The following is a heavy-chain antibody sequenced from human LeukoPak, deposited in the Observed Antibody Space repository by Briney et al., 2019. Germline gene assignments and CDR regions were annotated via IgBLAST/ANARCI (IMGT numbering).Heavy chain of an antibody. CDR3: ARAGGWYCSSTSCYTGRSADY. V-gene: IGHV1-18*01. D-gene: IGHD2-2*02. CDR1: GYTFTSYG. CDR2: ISAYNGNT. J-gene: IGHJ4*02. Sequence: ASVKVSCKASGYTFTSYGISWVRQAPGQGLEWMGWISAYNGNTNYAQKLQGRVTMTTDTSTSTAYMELRSLRSDDTAVYYCARAGGWYCSSTSCYTGRSADYWGQGTLVTVSS.